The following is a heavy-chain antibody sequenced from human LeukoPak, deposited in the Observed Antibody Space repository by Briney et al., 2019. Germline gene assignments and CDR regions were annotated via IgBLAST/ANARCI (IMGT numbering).Heavy chain of an antibody. CDR1: GYSISSGYY. CDR2: IYHSGST. Sequence: SETLSLTCAVSGYSISSGYYWGWIRQPPGKGLEWIGSIYHSGSTYYNPSLKSRVTISVDTSKNQFSLKLSSVTAADTAVYYCARHGLTFLHFDYWGQGTLVTVSS. CDR3: ARHGLTFLHFDY. V-gene: IGHV4-38-2*01. D-gene: IGHD3-10*01. J-gene: IGHJ4*02.